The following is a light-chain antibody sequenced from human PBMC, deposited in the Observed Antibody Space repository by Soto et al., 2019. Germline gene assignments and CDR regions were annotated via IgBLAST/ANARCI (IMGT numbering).Light chain of an antibody. CDR3: QQGFSRPRT. CDR2: TTS. V-gene: IGKV1-39*01. J-gene: IGKJ1*01. Sequence: DIQMTQSPSSLSASVGDRVIITCRASQSIRSDLNWYQQRPGKAPKLLIYTTSNLESDVPSRFSGSGSGTDFTLTINNLQPGDFATYICQQGFSRPRTFGQGTTVENK. CDR1: QSIRSD.